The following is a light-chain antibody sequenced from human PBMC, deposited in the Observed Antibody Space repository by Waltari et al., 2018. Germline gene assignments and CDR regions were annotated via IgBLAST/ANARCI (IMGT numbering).Light chain of an antibody. V-gene: IGKV1-5*03. CDR2: KAS. J-gene: IGKJ4*01. CDR3: QQYNSYPLT. Sequence: DIQMTQSPSTLSASGGDRVTITCRASQSISSWLAWYQQKPGKAPKLPIYKASSLESGVPSRFSGSGSGTEFTLTISSLQPDDFATYYCQQYNSYPLTFGGGTKVEIK. CDR1: QSISSW.